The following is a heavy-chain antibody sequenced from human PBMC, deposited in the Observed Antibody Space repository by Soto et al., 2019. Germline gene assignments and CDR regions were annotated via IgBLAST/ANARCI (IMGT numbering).Heavy chain of an antibody. D-gene: IGHD1-7*01. CDR2: IIPIFGTA. V-gene: IGHV1-69*12. Sequence: QVPLVQSGAEVKKPGSSVKISCKASGGTFSSYAISWVRQAPGQGLEWMGGIIPIFGTANYAQKFQGRVTITADESTSTDYMELSSLRSEDTAVYYCARSDRGNSGHFDYWGQGTLVTVSS. J-gene: IGHJ4*02. CDR3: ARSDRGNSGHFDY. CDR1: GGTFSSYA.